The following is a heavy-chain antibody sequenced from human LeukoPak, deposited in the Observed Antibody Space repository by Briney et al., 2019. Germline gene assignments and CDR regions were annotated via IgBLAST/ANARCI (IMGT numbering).Heavy chain of an antibody. CDR1: GFTFSSYS. CDR3: AELGITMIGGV. V-gene: IGHV3-48*04. Sequence: GGSLRLSCAASGFTFSSYSMNWVRQAPGEGLEWVSYISSLSGTIYYADSVKGRFTISRDNAKNSLYLQMNSLRAEDTAVYYCAELGITMIGGVWGKGTTVTISS. CDR2: ISSLSGTI. D-gene: IGHD3-10*02. J-gene: IGHJ6*04.